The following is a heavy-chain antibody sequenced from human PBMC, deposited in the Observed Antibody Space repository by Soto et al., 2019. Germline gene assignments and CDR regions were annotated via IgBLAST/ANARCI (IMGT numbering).Heavy chain of an antibody. J-gene: IGHJ4*02. D-gene: IGHD3-22*01. CDR1: GFTFSRYD. V-gene: IGHV3-30*18. CDR2: ISYDDSNK. CDR3: AKTVYHDSSDIFDY. Sequence: LILYCAASGFTFSRYDMHWVRHPPDKGMELAEVISYDDSNKSYADSVKGRFITSTDNSTQTLYLQMLSSRAADNAVYYCAKTVYHDSSDIFDYWGQGTLVTVSS.